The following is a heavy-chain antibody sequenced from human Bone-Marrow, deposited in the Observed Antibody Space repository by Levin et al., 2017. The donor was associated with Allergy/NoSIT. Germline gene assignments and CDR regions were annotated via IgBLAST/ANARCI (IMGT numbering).Heavy chain of an antibody. CDR3: ARGRGFTPSSYYYYYMDV. Sequence: GSLRLSCAVYGGSFSGYYWSWIRQPPGKGLEWIGEINHSGSTNYNPSLKSRVTISVDTSKNQFSLKLSSVTAADTAVYYCARGRGFTPSSYYYYYMDVWGKGTTVTVSS. J-gene: IGHJ6*03. V-gene: IGHV4-34*01. CDR2: INHSGST. CDR1: GGSFSGYY. D-gene: IGHD2-15*01.